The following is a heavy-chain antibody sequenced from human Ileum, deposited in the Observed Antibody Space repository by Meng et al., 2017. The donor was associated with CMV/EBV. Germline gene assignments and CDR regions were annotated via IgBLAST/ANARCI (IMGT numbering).Heavy chain of an antibody. D-gene: IGHD5-24*01. CDR1: GFTFSSHA. Sequence: GESLKISCAASGFTFSSHAMSWVRQAPGKGLEWVSVIYWDGSKTYYADSVRGRFTTFRDNSNNMVCLQMNSLRAEDTAVYYCAEDDNGYTGEGGYWGQGTLVTVSS. J-gene: IGHJ4*02. CDR2: IYWDGSKT. V-gene: IGHV3-23*03. CDR3: AEDDNGYTGEGGY.